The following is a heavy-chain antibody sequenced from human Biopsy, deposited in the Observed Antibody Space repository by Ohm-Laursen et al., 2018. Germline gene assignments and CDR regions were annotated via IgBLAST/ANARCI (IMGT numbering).Heavy chain of an antibody. CDR1: GGSISSYY. Sequence: SDTLSLTCTVSGGSISSYYWSWIRKPPGKGLEWIGYLYYSGSTNYNPSLKSRVTISGDTSKNQFSLMLNSVTAADTAVYFCTRDVKRYCSGSSCYTGYFGMDVWGQGTTVTVSS. J-gene: IGHJ6*02. D-gene: IGHD2-2*01. CDR3: TRDVKRYCSGSSCYTGYFGMDV. V-gene: IGHV4-59*01. CDR2: LYYSGST.